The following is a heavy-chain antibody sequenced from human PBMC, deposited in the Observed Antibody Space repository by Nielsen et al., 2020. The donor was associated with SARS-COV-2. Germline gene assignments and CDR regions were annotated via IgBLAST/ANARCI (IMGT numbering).Heavy chain of an antibody. CDR3: ARLDCSSTSCYSPYYYYGMDV. V-gene: IGHV4-34*01. Sequence: WIRQPPGKGLEWIGEINHSGSTNYNPSLKSRVTISVDASKNQFSLKLSSVTAADTALYYCARLDCSSTSCYSPYYYYGMDVWGQGTTVTVSS. CDR2: INHSGST. J-gene: IGHJ6*02. D-gene: IGHD2-2*01.